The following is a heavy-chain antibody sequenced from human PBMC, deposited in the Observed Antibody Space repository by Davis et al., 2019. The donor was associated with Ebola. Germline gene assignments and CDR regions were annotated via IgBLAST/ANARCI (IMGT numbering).Heavy chain of an antibody. CDR3: VRHYSTVWYHYDYFDY. J-gene: IGHJ4*02. Sequence: GESLKISCAASGFTVSSNHMSWVRQAPGKGLEWVSVIYDQTTAYADSVKGRFIVSRDNSKNTVFLQMNNLRAEDTAVYYCVRHYSTVWYHYDYFDYWGQGVLVTVSS. D-gene: IGHD6-19*01. CDR1: GFTVSSNH. CDR2: IYDQTT. V-gene: IGHV3-66*04.